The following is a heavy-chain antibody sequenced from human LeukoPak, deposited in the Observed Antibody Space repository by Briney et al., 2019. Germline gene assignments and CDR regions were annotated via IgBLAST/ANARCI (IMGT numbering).Heavy chain of an antibody. D-gene: IGHD6-19*01. Sequence: GGSLRLSCAASGFTFSSYSMNWVRQAPGKGLEWVSYISSSSSTIYYADSVKGRFTISRDNAKNSLYLQMNSLRAEDTAVYYCARDPGIAVAGPFYFDYWRQGTLVTVSS. CDR3: ARDPGIAVAGPFYFDY. J-gene: IGHJ4*02. CDR2: ISSSSSTI. CDR1: GFTFSSYS. V-gene: IGHV3-48*01.